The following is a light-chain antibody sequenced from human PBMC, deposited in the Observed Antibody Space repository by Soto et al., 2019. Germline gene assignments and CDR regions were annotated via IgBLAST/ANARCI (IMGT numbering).Light chain of an antibody. J-gene: IGLJ1*01. CDR2: DVS. Sequence: QSSLTQPASVSGSPGQSITISCTCTISDVGGYNYVSWYQHHPGKAPKLIIYDVSNRPSGVSIRFSASKSDNTASLTISGLQPEDEADYHCSSYTTSNTRQIVFGTGTKVTVL. CDR3: SSYTTSNTRQIV. CDR1: ISDVGGYNY. V-gene: IGLV2-14*03.